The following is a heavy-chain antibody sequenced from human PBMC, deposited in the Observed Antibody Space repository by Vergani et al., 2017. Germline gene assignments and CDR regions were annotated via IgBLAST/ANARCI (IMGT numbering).Heavy chain of an antibody. CDR2: IYYSRST. Sequence: QVQLQESGPGLVKPSETLSLICTVSGGSISSYYWSWIRQPTGKGLEWIGDIYYSRSTNYNPSLKSRVTMSVDTSKNQFSLKLSTVTAADTAVCYCARNPYCGSDCYSDAFDIWGQGTMVTVSS. CDR3: ARNPYCGSDCYSDAFDI. V-gene: IGHV4-59*01. CDR1: GGSISSYY. J-gene: IGHJ3*02. D-gene: IGHD2-21*02.